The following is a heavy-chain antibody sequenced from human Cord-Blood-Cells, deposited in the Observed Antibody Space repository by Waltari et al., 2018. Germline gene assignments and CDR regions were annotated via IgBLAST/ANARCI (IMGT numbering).Heavy chain of an antibody. CDR1: GGSFSGYY. J-gene: IGHJ2*01. Sequence: QVQLQPCGAGLLKPSETLSLTCAFYGGSFSGYYWPWIRQPPGKGLEWIGEIKHSGSTNYNPSLKSRVTISVDTSKNQFSLKLSSVTAADTAVYYCARSSSSYWYFDLWGRGTLVTVSS. V-gene: IGHV4-34*01. CDR2: IKHSGST. D-gene: IGHD6-6*01. CDR3: ARSSSSYWYFDL.